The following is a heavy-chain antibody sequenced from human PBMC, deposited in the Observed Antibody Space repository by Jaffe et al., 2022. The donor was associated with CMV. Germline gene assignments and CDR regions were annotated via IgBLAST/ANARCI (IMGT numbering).Heavy chain of an antibody. J-gene: IGHJ6*02. D-gene: IGHD3-10*01. CDR3: AKEVLGANYYYGVDV. CDR1: GFTFSSYA. Sequence: EVQLVESGGGLVQPGGSLRLSCAASGFTFSSYAMNWVRQAPGKGLEWVSGITAISGATDYAVSVRGRFTISRDNSKNTLYLQMNSLRAEDTAIYYCAKEVLGANYYYGVDVWGQGTTVTVSS. V-gene: IGHV3-23*04. CDR2: ITAISGAT.